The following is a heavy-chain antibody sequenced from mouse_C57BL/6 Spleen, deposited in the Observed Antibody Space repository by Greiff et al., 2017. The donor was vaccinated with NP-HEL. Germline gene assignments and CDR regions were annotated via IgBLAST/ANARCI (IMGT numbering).Heavy chain of an antibody. J-gene: IGHJ2*01. Sequence: EVQLMESGGGLVQPGGSLSLSCAASGFTFTDYYMSWVRQPPGKALEWLGFIRNKANGYTTEYSASVKGRFTISRDNSQSILYLQMNALRAEDSATYYCARSQLPYYFDYWGQGTTLTVSS. CDR2: IRNKANGYTT. CDR3: ARSQLPYYFDY. V-gene: IGHV7-3*01. CDR1: GFTFTDYY. D-gene: IGHD4-1*02.